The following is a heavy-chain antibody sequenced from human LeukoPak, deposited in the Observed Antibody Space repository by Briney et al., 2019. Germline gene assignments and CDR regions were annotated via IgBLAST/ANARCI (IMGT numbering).Heavy chain of an antibody. CDR1: GGTFNSYA. CDR2: ITAIFRTT. V-gene: IGHV1-69*01. D-gene: IGHD3-22*01. CDR3: ARHSGYHSTMYLDY. J-gene: IGHJ4*02. Sequence: GASVTVSCTTSGGTFNSYAISWVRQAPGQGFEWMGGITAIFRTTNYAQKFQGRVTITADESMSTVYMELSSLRSEDTAVYYCARHSGYHSTMYLDYWGQGTLVTVSS.